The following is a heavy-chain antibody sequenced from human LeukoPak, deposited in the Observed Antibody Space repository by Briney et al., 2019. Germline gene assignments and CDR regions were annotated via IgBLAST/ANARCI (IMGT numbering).Heavy chain of an antibody. CDR3: AKDSRSLVGATTYFDY. CDR1: GFTFSSYS. CDR2: ISSSSSYI. D-gene: IGHD1-26*01. Sequence: GGSLRLSCAASGFTFSSYSMNWVRQAPGKGLEWVSSISSSSSYIYYADSVKGRFTISRDNSKNTLYLQMNSLRAEDTAVYYCAKDSRSLVGATTYFDYWGQGTLVTVSS. J-gene: IGHJ4*02. V-gene: IGHV3-21*04.